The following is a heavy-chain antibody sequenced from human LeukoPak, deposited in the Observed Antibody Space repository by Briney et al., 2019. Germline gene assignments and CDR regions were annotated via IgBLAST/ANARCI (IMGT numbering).Heavy chain of an antibody. CDR1: GFTFSDYY. J-gene: IGHJ4*01. V-gene: IGHV4-59*05. CDR3: AKSGGYGLIDY. Sequence: PGGSLRLSCAASGFTFSDYYMSWIRQAPGKGLEWIGSIYSSGSTYYNSSLKSRVTISIDTSKNQVSLKMSSVTAADTAVYYCAKSGGYGLIDYWGQGTLVTVSS. CDR2: IYSSGST. D-gene: IGHD6-25*01.